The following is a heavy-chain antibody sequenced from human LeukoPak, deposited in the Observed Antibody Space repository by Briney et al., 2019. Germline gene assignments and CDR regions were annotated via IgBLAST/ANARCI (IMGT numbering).Heavy chain of an antibody. D-gene: IGHD2-15*01. CDR3: AKGVSSSCYSGLDY. Sequence: PGGSLRLSCAASGLTFTNYALTWVRQAPGKGLEWVSCISGSDNRTFYADSVKGRFTTSRDHSKNTLYLQMDSLRAEDTAVYYCAKGVSSSCYSGLDYWGQGTLVTVSS. CDR1: GLTFTNYA. CDR2: ISGSDNRT. V-gene: IGHV3-23*01. J-gene: IGHJ4*02.